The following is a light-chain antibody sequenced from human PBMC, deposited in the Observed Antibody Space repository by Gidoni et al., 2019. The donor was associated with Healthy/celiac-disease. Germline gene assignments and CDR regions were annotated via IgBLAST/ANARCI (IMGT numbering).Light chain of an antibody. CDR3: CSYAGSYTVV. CDR2: DVS. J-gene: IGLJ2*01. Sequence: QSPLTQPRTVSGSPAQSVTISCTGTTSDVCGYNYVSWSQQNPGKAPKLMIYDVSKRPSGVTDRFSGSKSGNTASLTISGLQAEDEADYYCCSYAGSYTVVFGGGTKLTVL. V-gene: IGLV2-11*01. CDR1: TSDVCGYNY.